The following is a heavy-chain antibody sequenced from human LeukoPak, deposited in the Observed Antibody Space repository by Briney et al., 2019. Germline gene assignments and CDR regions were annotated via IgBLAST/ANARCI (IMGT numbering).Heavy chain of an antibody. V-gene: IGHV5-51*01. J-gene: IGHJ4*02. CDR3: ARYHSSDYFDY. CDR1: GYSFISYW. CDR2: IYPGDSET. Sequence: GESLKISCKGSGYSFISYWIAWVRQMPGKGLEWMGIIYPGDSETRYSPSLQGLVTISADKSISTAYLQWSSLKASDTAMYYCARYHSSDYFDYXGQGTLVAVSS. D-gene: IGHD6-6*01.